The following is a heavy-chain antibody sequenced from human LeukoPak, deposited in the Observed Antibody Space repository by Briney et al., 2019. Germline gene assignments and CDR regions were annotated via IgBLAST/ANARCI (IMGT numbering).Heavy chain of an antibody. D-gene: IGHD3-10*01. CDR3: ARDSESGDLRLQH. J-gene: IGHJ1*01. Sequence: PGGSLRLSCAAFGLTFSNYAMYWVRQAPGKGREYVSGISRNGDSTDYGNSVRGRFTISRDNSKNTLYLQMGGLRAEDMGVYYCARDSESGDLRLQHWGQGTLVTVSS. CDR2: ISRNGDST. V-gene: IGHV3-64*01. CDR1: GLTFSNYA.